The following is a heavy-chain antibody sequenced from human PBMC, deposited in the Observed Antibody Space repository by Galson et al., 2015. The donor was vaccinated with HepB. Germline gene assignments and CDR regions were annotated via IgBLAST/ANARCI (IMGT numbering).Heavy chain of an antibody. D-gene: IGHD3-16*02. V-gene: IGHV3-30*18. CDR3: AKTEIRLGELSDAFDI. CDR2: ISYDGSNK. CDR1: GFTFSSYG. Sequence: SLRLSCAASGFTFSSYGMHWVRQAPGKGLEWVAVISYDGSNKYYADSVKGRFTISRDNSKNTLYLQMNSLRAEDTAVYYCAKTEIRLGELSDAFDIWGQGTMVTVSS. J-gene: IGHJ3*02.